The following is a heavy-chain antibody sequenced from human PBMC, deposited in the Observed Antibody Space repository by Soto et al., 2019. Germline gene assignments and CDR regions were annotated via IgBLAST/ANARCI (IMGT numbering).Heavy chain of an antibody. CDR3: ARRDYYDFWSGREPQYYYYYYMDV. Sequence: PGESLKISCKGSGYSFTSCWIGWVRQMPGKGLEWMGIIYPGDSDTRYSPSFQGQVTISADKSISTAYLQWSSLKASDTAMYYCARRDYYDFWSGREPQYYYYYYMDVWGKGTTVTVSS. CDR2: IYPGDSDT. V-gene: IGHV5-51*01. D-gene: IGHD3-3*01. CDR1: GYSFTSCW. J-gene: IGHJ6*03.